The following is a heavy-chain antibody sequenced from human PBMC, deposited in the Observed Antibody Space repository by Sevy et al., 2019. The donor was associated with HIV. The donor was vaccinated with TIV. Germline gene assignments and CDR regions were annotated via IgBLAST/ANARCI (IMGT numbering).Heavy chain of an antibody. V-gene: IGHV3-7*01. J-gene: IGHJ4*02. CDR3: ATLMVFSLWDF. CDR1: GFTFSSYW. CDR2: IKQDGSER. Sequence: GGSLRLSCVASGFTFSSYWMNWVRQVPGKGLEWVTSIKQDGSERHYVDSVKGRFTISRDNAHNSLYLQMNSLTAEDTAVYYCATLMVFSLWDFWGQGTLVTVSS. D-gene: IGHD2-8*01.